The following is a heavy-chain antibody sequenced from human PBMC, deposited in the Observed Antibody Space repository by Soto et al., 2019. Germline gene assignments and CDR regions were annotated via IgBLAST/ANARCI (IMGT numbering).Heavy chain of an antibody. D-gene: IGHD6-19*01. CDR1: GYTFTNYH. CDR2: INPNGGST. V-gene: IGHV1-46*01. Sequence: QVQVVQSGAEVKKPGASVKVSCKTSGYTFTNYHVHWVRQAPGQGLEWMGEINPNGGSTTYAQHLQGRVTMTSDSSTSTVYMEMGSLRSDDSAVYYCALPKNTLGWYNFWGQGTLVTVS. J-gene: IGHJ1*01. CDR3: ALPKNTLGWYNF.